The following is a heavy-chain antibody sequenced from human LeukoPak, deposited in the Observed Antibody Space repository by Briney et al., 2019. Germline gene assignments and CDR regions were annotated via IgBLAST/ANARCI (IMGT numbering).Heavy chain of an antibody. CDR3: ARGRSGGYYVYYYGMDV. J-gene: IGHJ6*02. CDR2: IYTSGST. CDR1: GGSISSGSYY. D-gene: IGHD3-3*01. V-gene: IGHV4-61*02. Sequence: PSETLSLTCTVSGGSISSGSYYWSWIRQPAGKGLEWIERIYTSGSTNYNPSLKSRVTISVDTSKNQFSLKLGSVTAADTAVYYCARGRSGGYYVYYYGMDVWGQGTTVTVSS.